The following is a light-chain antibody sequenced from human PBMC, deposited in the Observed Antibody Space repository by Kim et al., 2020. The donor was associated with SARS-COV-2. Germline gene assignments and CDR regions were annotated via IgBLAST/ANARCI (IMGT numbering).Light chain of an antibody. CDR1: QIINNY. CDR2: AIS. Sequence: SASLGDEVTITCRASQIINNYLNWYQQRPGKAPKLLIYAISRLQSGVPSRFSGSGSGTDFTLTINSLQPEDFATYYCQQSHATPYTFGQGTKLEI. CDR3: QQSHATPYT. J-gene: IGKJ2*01. V-gene: IGKV1-39*01.